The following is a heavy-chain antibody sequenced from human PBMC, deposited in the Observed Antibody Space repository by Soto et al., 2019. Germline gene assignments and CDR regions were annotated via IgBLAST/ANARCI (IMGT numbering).Heavy chain of an antibody. J-gene: IGHJ6*02. Sequence: PGGSLRLSSAASGFTFRSYAMKWVRQAPGKGLEWVSLIGESGTPTYYADSVKGRFTISRDNSGNTLFLEMYSLRAEDTAVYYCARYIPGVRYYGMDVWGQGTTVTVSS. CDR2: IGESGTPT. D-gene: IGHD2-2*01. CDR3: ARYIPGVRYYGMDV. V-gene: IGHV3-23*01. CDR1: GFTFRSYA.